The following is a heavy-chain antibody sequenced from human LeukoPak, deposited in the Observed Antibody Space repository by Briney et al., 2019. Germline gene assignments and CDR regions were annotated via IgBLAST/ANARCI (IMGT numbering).Heavy chain of an antibody. V-gene: IGHV3-21*01. Sequence: PGGSLRLSCAAFGFTFSSYSMNWVRQAPGKGLEWVSSISSSSSYIYYADSVKGRFTISRDNAKNSLYLQMNSLRAEDTAVYYCAREVGATTRPFDYWGQGTLVTVSS. D-gene: IGHD1-26*01. CDR2: ISSSSSYI. J-gene: IGHJ4*02. CDR3: AREVGATTRPFDY. CDR1: GFTFSSYS.